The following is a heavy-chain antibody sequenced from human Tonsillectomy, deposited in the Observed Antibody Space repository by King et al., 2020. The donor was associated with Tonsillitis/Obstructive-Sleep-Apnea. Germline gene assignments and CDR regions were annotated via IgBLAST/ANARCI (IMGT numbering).Heavy chain of an antibody. D-gene: IGHD3-3*01. CDR1: GFTFSGYA. Sequence: DVQLVESGGGLVQPGGSLRLSCAASGFTFSGYAMSWVRQAPGKGLEWVSGISGSGGSTYYAESLKGRFTISRDNSKNTLYLQMNSLRAEDTALYYCAKGITIFGVVINWGQGTLVTVSS. CDR3: AKGITIFGVVIN. J-gene: IGHJ4*02. CDR2: ISGSGGST. V-gene: IGHV3-23*04.